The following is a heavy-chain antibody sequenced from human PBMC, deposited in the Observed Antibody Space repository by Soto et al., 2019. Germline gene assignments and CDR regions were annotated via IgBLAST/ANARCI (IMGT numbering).Heavy chain of an antibody. Sequence: GGSLRLACAASGFTFSSYSMNWVRQAPGKGLEWVSSISSSSSYIYYAGSVKGRFTISRDNAKNLLYLQMKSLRAEDTAVYYCARESEYSSSSGFDYWGQGTLVTVSS. CDR1: GFTFSSYS. J-gene: IGHJ4*02. V-gene: IGHV3-21*01. CDR2: ISSSSSYI. D-gene: IGHD6-6*01. CDR3: ARESEYSSSSGFDY.